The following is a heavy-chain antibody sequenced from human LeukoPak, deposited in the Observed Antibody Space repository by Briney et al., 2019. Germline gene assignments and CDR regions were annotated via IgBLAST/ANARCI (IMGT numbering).Heavy chain of an antibody. J-gene: IGHJ4*02. V-gene: IGHV3-53*01. D-gene: IGHD2-2*01. CDR3: ARGCSSTSCYGFDY. CDR1: GFTVSSRY. Sequence: GGSLRLSCAASGFTVSSRYMSWVRQAPGKGLEWVSVIYSGGSTYYADSVKGRFTISRDNSKNTLYHQMNSLRAEDTAVYYCARGCSSTSCYGFDYWGQGTLVTVSS. CDR2: IYSGGST.